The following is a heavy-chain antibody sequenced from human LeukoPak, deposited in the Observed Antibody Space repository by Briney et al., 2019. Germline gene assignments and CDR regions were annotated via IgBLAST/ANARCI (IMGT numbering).Heavy chain of an antibody. CDR1: GGSISTSSYY. D-gene: IGHD2-15*01. CDR3: ARASCTGGTCPTFIDF. Sequence: SETLSLTCTVSGGSISTSSYYWGWIRQPPGKGLEWIGSIYYSGSTYYNPSLKSRVTISVDTSKNQFSLKLTSVTAADTAVYYCARASCTGGTCPTFIDFWGQGTLVTVSS. J-gene: IGHJ4*02. CDR2: IYYSGST. V-gene: IGHV4-39*01.